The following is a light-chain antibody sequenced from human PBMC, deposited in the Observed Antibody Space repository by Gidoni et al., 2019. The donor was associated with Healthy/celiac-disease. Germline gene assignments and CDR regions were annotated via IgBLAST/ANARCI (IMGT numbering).Light chain of an antibody. CDR3: QQRRNWPPEYT. J-gene: IGKJ2*01. Sequence: EIVLTQSPATLSLSPGERATLSCRASQSVSSYLAWYQQKPGQAPRLLIYDASNRATGIPARFRGSGSGTDFTLTISSLEPEDFAVYYCQQRRNWPPEYTFGQGTKLEIK. V-gene: IGKV3-11*01. CDR1: QSVSSY. CDR2: DAS.